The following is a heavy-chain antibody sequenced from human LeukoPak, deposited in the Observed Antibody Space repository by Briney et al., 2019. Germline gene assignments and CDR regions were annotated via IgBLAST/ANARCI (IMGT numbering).Heavy chain of an antibody. CDR1: GGSISSYH. J-gene: IGHJ4*02. V-gene: IGHV4-59*12. Sequence: PSETLSLTCTVSGGSISSYHWSWIRQPPGKGLEWIGYIYYSGSTNYNPSLKRRVTISVDTSKNPFSLKLSSVTAEDTAVYYCARATAMAYVFDYWSQGTLVTFSS. CDR2: IYYSGST. D-gene: IGHD5-18*01. CDR3: ARATAMAYVFDY.